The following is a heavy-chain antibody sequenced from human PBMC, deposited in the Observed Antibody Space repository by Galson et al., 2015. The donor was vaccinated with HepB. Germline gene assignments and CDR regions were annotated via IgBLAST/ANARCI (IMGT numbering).Heavy chain of an antibody. J-gene: IGHJ6*03. CDR1: GYTFTSYA. Sequence: SCKASGYTFTSYAMHWVRQAPGQRLEWMGWINAGNGNTKYSQKFQGRVTITRDTSASTAYMELSSLRSEDTAVYYCAREGYGSGSIYYYMDVWGKGTTVTVSS. CDR2: INAGNGNT. CDR3: AREGYGSGSIYYYMDV. V-gene: IGHV1-3*01. D-gene: IGHD3-10*01.